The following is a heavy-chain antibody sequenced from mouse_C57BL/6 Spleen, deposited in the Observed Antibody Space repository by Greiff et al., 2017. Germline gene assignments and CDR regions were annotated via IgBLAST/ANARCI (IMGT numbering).Heavy chain of an antibody. CDR2: ISDGGSYT. Sequence: EVMLVESGGGLVKPGGSLKLSCAASGFTFSSYAMSWVRQTPEKRLEWVATISDGGSYTYYPDNVKGRFTISRDNAKNNLYLQMSHLKSEDTAMYYCARSTTVVRYFDVWGTGTTVTVSS. CDR3: ARSTTVVRYFDV. D-gene: IGHD1-1*01. V-gene: IGHV5-4*03. CDR1: GFTFSSYA. J-gene: IGHJ1*03.